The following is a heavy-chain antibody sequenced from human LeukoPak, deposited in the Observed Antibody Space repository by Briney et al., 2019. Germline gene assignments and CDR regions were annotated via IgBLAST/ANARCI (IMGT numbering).Heavy chain of an antibody. J-gene: IGHJ4*02. Sequence: ASVKPSCKASEYTFTTSDIKWVRQATGQGLEWMAWMTPNCGNTGYAQKFQGRVTMTRDTSISTAYMELSSLTSEDTAVYYCARGSGTADYWGQGTLVTVSS. CDR2: MTPNCGNT. V-gene: IGHV1-8*02. CDR1: EYTFTTSD. CDR3: ARGSGTADY.